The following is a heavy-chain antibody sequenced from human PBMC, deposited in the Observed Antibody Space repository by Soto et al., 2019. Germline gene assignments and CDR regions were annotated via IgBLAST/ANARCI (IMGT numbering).Heavy chain of an antibody. Sequence: QVQLVESGGGVVQPGRSLRLSCAASRFTFTSYGLHWVRQAPGKGLEWVAVISYDGSNKYYADSVKGRFTISRDNSKNTLYLQMNSLRAEDTAVYYCACGEGPPRGAGFDPWGQGTLVTVSS. CDR3: ACGEGPPRGAGFDP. V-gene: IGHV3-30*03. CDR2: ISYDGSNK. D-gene: IGHD4-17*01. J-gene: IGHJ5*02. CDR1: RFTFTSYG.